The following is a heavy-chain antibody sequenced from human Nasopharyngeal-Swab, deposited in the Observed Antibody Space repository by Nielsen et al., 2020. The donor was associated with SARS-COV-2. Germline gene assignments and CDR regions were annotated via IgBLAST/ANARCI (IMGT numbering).Heavy chain of an antibody. V-gene: IGHV3-53*01. J-gene: IGHJ4*02. CDR2: IYSGGST. CDR1: GFTVSSNY. CDR3: ARNTYGYSSGWYPLSY. Sequence: GESLKISCAASGFTVSSNYMSWVRQAPGKGLEWVSVIYSGGSTYYSDSVKGRFTISRDNSKNTLYLQMNSLRAEDTAVYYCARNTYGYSSGWYPLSYWGQGTLVTVSS. D-gene: IGHD6-19*01.